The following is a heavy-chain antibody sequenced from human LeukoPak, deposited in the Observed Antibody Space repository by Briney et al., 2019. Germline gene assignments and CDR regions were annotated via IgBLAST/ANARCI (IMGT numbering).Heavy chain of an antibody. CDR2: ISGSGGST. V-gene: IGHV3-23*01. Sequence: GGSLRLSCAAAGFTFSSYAMSWVSQAPGKGLEWVSAISGSGGSTYYADSVKGRFTISRDNSKNTLYLQMNSLRAEDTAVYYCAKVFGVPAARYFDYWGQGTLVTVSS. J-gene: IGHJ4*02. CDR1: GFTFSSYA. D-gene: IGHD2-2*01. CDR3: AKVFGVPAARYFDY.